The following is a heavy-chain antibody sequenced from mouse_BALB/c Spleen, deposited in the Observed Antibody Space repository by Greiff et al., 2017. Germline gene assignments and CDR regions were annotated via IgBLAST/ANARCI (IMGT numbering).Heavy chain of an antibody. Sequence: VLLQQSGAELAKPGASVKMSCKASGYTFTSYWMHWVKQRPGQGLEWIGYINPSTGYTEYNQKFKDKATLTADKSSSTAYMQLSSLTSEDSAVYYCARKYGNWYFDVWGAGTTVTVSS. CDR1: GYTFTSYW. J-gene: IGHJ1*01. V-gene: IGHV1-7*01. CDR3: ARKYGNWYFDV. D-gene: IGHD2-10*02. CDR2: INPSTGYT.